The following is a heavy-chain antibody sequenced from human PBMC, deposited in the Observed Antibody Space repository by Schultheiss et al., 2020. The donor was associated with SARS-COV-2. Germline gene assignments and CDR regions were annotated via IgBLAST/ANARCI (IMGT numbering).Heavy chain of an antibody. CDR1: GFTFSSYA. CDR3: ARDGLNWYFDL. D-gene: IGHD5-12*01. CDR2: ISGSGSTI. V-gene: IGHV3-48*03. Sequence: GGSLRLSCAASGFTFSSYAMHWVRQAPGKGLEWVSFISGSGSTIYYADSVKGRFTISRDNAKNSLYLQMNSLRAEDTAVYYCARDGLNWYFDLWGRGTLVTVSS. J-gene: IGHJ2*01.